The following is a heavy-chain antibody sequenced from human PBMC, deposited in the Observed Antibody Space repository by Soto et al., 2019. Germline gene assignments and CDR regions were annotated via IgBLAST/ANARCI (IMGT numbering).Heavy chain of an antibody. J-gene: IGHJ6*02. Sequence: GGSLRLSCAASGFTFSSYSIRWVRQAPWKGLEWVSAISGSGVSTYYADSVKGRFTISRDNPKNTLYLQMNSLRAEATAVYYCGEDAPVAVRYFDWVPQPSPLGRDGWGQGTTVPVS. CDR1: GFTFSSYS. CDR2: ISGSGVST. D-gene: IGHD3-9*01. CDR3: GEDAPVAVRYFDWVPQPSPLGRDG. V-gene: IGHV3-23*01.